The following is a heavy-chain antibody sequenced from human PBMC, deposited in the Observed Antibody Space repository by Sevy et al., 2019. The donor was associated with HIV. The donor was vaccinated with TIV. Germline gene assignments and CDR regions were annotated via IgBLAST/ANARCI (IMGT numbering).Heavy chain of an antibody. CDR2: IYYSGST. D-gene: IGHD3-10*01. Sequence: SETLSLTCTVSGGSINYYWSWIRQPPGKGLEWIGHIYYSGSTNYNPSFKSRVTISVDMSKNQFSLKLSSVTAADTAVYYCARRGGSGNYYFFDYWGQGTLVTVSS. CDR1: GGSINYY. V-gene: IGHV4-59*01. J-gene: IGHJ4*02. CDR3: ARRGGSGNYYFFDY.